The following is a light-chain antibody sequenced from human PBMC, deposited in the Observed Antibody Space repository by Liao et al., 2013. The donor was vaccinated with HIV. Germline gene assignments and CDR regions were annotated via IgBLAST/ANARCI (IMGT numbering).Light chain of an antibody. CDR1: RLGDKF. V-gene: IGLV3-1*01. Sequence: SYELTQPPSVSVSPGQTASVTCSGHRLGDKFACWYQQKPGQSPLLVIYQDNKRPSGIPDRFSASKSGNTATLTISGTQPVDEGDYYCQAWDSTSYWVFGGGTTLTVL. CDR2: QDN. J-gene: IGLJ3*02. CDR3: QAWDSTSYWV.